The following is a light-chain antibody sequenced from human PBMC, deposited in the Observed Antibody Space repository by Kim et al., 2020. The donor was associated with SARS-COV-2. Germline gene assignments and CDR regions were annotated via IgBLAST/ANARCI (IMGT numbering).Light chain of an antibody. V-gene: IGLV2-23*02. CDR1: SSDVGTYNL. CDR3: CSYAGSSNVV. CDR2: DVN. Sequence: GQSITISCTGTSSDVGTYNLVSWYQQHPGKAPQLMIYDVNKRPSGVSNRFSGSKSGNTASLTISGLQAEDEADYYCCSYAGSSNVVFGGGTQLTVL. J-gene: IGLJ2*01.